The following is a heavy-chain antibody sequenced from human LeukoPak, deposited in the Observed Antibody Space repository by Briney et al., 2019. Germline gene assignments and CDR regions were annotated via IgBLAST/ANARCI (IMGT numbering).Heavy chain of an antibody. V-gene: IGHV3-66*02. D-gene: IGHD3-16*01. Sequence: GGSLRLSCAASGFTVSSNYMSWVRQAPGKWLEWVSVIYSGGSTYYADSVKGRFTISRDNSKNTLYLQMNSLRAEDTAVYYCARDAAPYRWNYYYGMDVWGQGTTVTVSS. CDR2: IYSGGST. CDR1: GFTVSSNY. J-gene: IGHJ6*02. CDR3: ARDAAPYRWNYYYGMDV.